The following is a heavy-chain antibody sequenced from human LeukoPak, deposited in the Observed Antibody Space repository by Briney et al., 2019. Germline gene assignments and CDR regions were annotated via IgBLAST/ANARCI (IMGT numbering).Heavy chain of an antibody. V-gene: IGHV3-23*01. CDR3: AKDSPSRLNYYDSSGYYADIDY. CDR1: GFTFSSYA. CDR2: ISGSGGST. Sequence: GGSLRLSCAASGFTFSSYAMSWVRQAPGKGLEWVAAISGSGGSTYYADSVKGRFTISRDNSKNTLYLQMNSLRAEDTAVYYCAKDSPSRLNYYDSSGYYADIDYWGQGTLVTVSS. D-gene: IGHD3-22*01. J-gene: IGHJ4*02.